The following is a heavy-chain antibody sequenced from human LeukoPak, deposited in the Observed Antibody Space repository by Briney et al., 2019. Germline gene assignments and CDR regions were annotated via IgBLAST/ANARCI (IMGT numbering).Heavy chain of an antibody. CDR1: GYTFTGYY. J-gene: IGHJ4*02. Sequence: ASLRVSCKASGYTFTGYYMHWVRQAPGQGLEWMGWINPNSGGTNYAQTFQGRVTMTRDTSISTAYMEMSRLRSDDTAVYYCANLMRGYTGYADYWGQGTLVTASS. CDR2: INPNSGGT. CDR3: ANLMRGYTGYADY. D-gene: IGHD5-12*01. V-gene: IGHV1-2*02.